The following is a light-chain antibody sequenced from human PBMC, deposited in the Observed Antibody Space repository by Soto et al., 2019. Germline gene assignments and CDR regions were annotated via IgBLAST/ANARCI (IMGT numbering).Light chain of an antibody. CDR2: DAS. J-gene: IGKJ4*01. V-gene: IGKV3-11*01. CDR3: QQRYNWLT. Sequence: EIVLTQSPATLSLSPGERATLSCRASQSVSRYLAWYQQKPGQAPRLLIYDASNRATGIPARFSGSGSGTDFTLTISSLAPEDFAVYYCQQRYNWLTFGGGTKVEIK. CDR1: QSVSRY.